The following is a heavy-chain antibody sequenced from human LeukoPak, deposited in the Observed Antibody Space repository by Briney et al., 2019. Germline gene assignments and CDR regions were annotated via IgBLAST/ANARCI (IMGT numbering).Heavy chain of an antibody. CDR3: ARPVSTVAGTEVYFDF. CDR1: GSSFTNYW. D-gene: IGHD6-19*01. Sequence: RGESLKISCQGSGSSFTNYWIGWVRQLPGKGLEWMGIIYPGDSDTRYSPSFQGQVTISADKSISTAYLQWSSLKASDTAMYYCARPVSTVAGTEVYFDFWGQGTLVTVSS. J-gene: IGHJ4*02. CDR2: IYPGDSDT. V-gene: IGHV5-51*01.